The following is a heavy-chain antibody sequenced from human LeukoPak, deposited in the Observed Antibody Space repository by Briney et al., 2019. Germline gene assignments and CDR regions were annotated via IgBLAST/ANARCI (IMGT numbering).Heavy chain of an antibody. J-gene: IGHJ5*02. V-gene: IGHV3-23*01. CDR3: ARGRAGRLSASNWFDP. Sequence: GGSLRLSCTASGLIFSDYGMSWVRQTPGKGLEWVSAISGSGGNTFYADSVKGRFTISRDNSKNTLWLQMNSLRAEDTAVYYCARGRAGRLSASNWFDPWGHGTLVTVSS. D-gene: IGHD6-19*01. CDR2: ISGSGGNT. CDR1: GLIFSDYG.